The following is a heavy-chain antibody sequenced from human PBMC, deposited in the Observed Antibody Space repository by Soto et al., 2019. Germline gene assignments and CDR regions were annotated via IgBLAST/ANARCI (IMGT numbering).Heavy chain of an antibody. D-gene: IGHD6-6*01. CDR2: ISGSGGST. J-gene: IGHJ3*02. V-gene: IGHV3-23*01. CDR3: AKDVEQLVGSGAFDI. CDR1: GFTFSSYA. Sequence: GGSLRLSCAASGFTFSSYAMSWVHQAPGKGLEWVSAISGSGGSTYYADSVKGRFTISRDNSKNTLYLQMNSLRAEDTAVYYCAKDVEQLVGSGAFDIWGQGTMVTVSS.